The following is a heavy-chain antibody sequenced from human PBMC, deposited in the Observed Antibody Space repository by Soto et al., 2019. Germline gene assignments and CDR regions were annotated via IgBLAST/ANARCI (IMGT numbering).Heavy chain of an antibody. CDR2: TYYRSKWYN. CDR1: GDSVSSNSAA. J-gene: IGHJ6*02. CDR3: AREETSQLRWGQTYGMDV. Sequence: SQTLSLTCAISGDSVSSNSAAWNWIRQSPSRGLEWLGRTYYRSKWYNDYAVSVKSRITINPDTSKNQFSLQLNSVTPEDTAVYYCAREETSQLRWGQTYGMDVCCPGTTVTVFS. V-gene: IGHV6-1*01. D-gene: IGHD1-7*01.